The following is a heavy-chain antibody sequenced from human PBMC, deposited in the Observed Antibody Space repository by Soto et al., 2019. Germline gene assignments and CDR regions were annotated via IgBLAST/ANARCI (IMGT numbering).Heavy chain of an antibody. CDR1: GDSISSSNW. J-gene: IGHJ5*02. CDR2: IYHTGST. CDR3: ARASMVRGVDWFDP. D-gene: IGHD3-10*01. V-gene: IGHV4-4*02. Sequence: PSETLSLTCVVSGDSISSSNWWSWVRQPPGKGLEWIGKIYHTGSTNYNPSLKSRVTISADKSKNQVSLKLSSVTAADTAVYYCARASMVRGVDWFDPWGQGTLVTVSS.